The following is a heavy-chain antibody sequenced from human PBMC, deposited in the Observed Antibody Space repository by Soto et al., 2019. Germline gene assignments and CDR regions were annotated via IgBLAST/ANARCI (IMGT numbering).Heavy chain of an antibody. CDR2: MNLDTGGT. CDR3: ARDGNFAFRGYSFAFDF. CDR1: GYRFTAYY. Sequence: QVQLVQSGAEVKKPGASVRVSCEASGYRFTAYYIHWVRQAPGQGLEWMGRMNLDTGGTTFAQKFQGRVTLTRDTSISTAYMELSSVKSDDTAMYYCARDGNFAFRGYSFAFDFWGQGTLVTVSS. V-gene: IGHV1-2*06. J-gene: IGHJ4*02. D-gene: IGHD5-18*01.